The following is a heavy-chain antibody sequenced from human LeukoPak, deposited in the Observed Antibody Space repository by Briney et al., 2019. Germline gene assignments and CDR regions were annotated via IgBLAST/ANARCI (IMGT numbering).Heavy chain of an antibody. CDR3: ARSYSSSSFYYYYGMDV. CDR1: GYSFTSYW. D-gene: IGHD6-6*01. Sequence: GESLKISCKGSGYSFTSYWIGWVRQMPGKGLEWMGIIYPGDSDTRYSPSFQGQVTISADKSISTAYLQWSSLKASDTAMYHCARSYSSSSFYYYYGMDVWGQGTTVTVSS. V-gene: IGHV5-51*01. CDR2: IYPGDSDT. J-gene: IGHJ6*02.